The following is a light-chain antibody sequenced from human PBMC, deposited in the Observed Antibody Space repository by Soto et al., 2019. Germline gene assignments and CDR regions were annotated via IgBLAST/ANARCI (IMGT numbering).Light chain of an antibody. CDR2: DVT. Sequence: QSALTQPASVSGSPGQSITISCTGTSSDVGGYNYVSWYQQHPVKAPKLMIYDVTNRPSWVSDRFSGSNSGNTASLTTSGVQAEDEDDYYCSSYTSSSTTYVFGTGTKLTVL. CDR3: SSYTSSSTTYV. CDR1: SSDVGGYNY. V-gene: IGLV2-14*01. J-gene: IGLJ1*01.